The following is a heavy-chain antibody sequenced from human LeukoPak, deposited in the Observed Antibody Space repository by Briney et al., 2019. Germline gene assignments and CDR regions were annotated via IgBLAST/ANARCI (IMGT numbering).Heavy chain of an antibody. CDR2: ISAYNGNT. Sequence: GASVKVSCKASGYTFTSYGISWVRQAPGQGLEWMGWISAYNGNTNYAQKLQGRVTMTTDTSTSTAYVELRSLRSDDTAVYYCARDGLRYCSSTSCYRSWFDPWGQGTLVTVSS. D-gene: IGHD2-2*01. CDR1: GYTFTSYG. CDR3: ARDGLRYCSSTSCYRSWFDP. J-gene: IGHJ5*02. V-gene: IGHV1-18*01.